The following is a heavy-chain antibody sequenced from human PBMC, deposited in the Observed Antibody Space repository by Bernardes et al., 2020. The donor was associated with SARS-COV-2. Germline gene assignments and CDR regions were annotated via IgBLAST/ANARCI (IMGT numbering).Heavy chain of an antibody. CDR1: GFTVSNNY. D-gene: IGHD1-26*01. CDR2: IYSGGTT. CDR3: ARREWEPRYGMDD. V-gene: IGHV3-53*01. J-gene: IGHJ6*02. Sequence: GSLRLSCAASGFTVSNNYMTWVRQAPGKGLEWVSVIYSGGTTYYADSVRGRFTISRDNSKNTVYLQMNSLRVEDTAVYYCARREWEPRYGMDDWGQGTTVTVSS.